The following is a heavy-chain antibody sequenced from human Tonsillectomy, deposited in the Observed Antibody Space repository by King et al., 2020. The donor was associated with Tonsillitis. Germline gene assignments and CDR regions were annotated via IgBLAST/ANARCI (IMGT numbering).Heavy chain of an antibody. Sequence: HVQLVESGGGVVQPGRSLRLSCAASGFIFSNYTMHWVRQTPGKGLEWVAVISSDGSNKYYANSVKGRFTISRDNSKKTLYLRMNSLRAEDTAVYYCATLLVDTGSYYNNGFDTWGQGTLVTVSS. CDR3: ATLLVDTGSYYNNGFDT. V-gene: IGHV3-30-3*01. CDR2: ISSDGSNK. J-gene: IGHJ5*02. CDR1: GFIFSNYT. D-gene: IGHD3-10*01.